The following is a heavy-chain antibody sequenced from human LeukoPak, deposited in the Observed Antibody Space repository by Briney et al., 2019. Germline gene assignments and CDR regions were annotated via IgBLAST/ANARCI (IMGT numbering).Heavy chain of an antibody. J-gene: IGHJ4*02. CDR2: IIPIFGTA. Sequence: GASVKVSCKASGGTFSSYAISWVRQAPGQGLEWMGGIIPIFGTANYAQKFQGRVTITADESTSTAYMELSSLRSEDTAVYYCASITPYYYDSSGYYWGQGTLVTVSS. V-gene: IGHV1-69*13. CDR3: ASITPYYYDSSGYY. D-gene: IGHD3-22*01. CDR1: GGTFSSYA.